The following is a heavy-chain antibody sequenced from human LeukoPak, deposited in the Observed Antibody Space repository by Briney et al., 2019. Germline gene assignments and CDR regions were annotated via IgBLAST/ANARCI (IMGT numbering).Heavy chain of an antibody. D-gene: IGHD1-1*01. V-gene: IGHV4-4*02. CDR2: IYHSGST. J-gene: IGHJ6*02. CDR3: ARHGTSSYYYYAMDV. CDR1: GGSISSSNW. Sequence: SETLSLTCAVSGGSISSSNWWSWVRQPPGKGLEWIGEIYHSGSTNYIPSLKSRVTISVDKSKNQFSLRLSSVTAADTAVYYCARHGTSSYYYYAMDVWGQGTTVTVSS.